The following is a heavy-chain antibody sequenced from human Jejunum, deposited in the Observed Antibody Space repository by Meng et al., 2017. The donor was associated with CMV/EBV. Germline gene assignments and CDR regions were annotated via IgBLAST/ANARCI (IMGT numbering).Heavy chain of an antibody. CDR3: ARGAKGYGSGPLDY. CDR2: INSVSGDT. Sequence: SEYSFIDDYMHWVRQATGQGREWRGWINSVSGDTRSAQKFEGRVTMSRDTSISTSYMEVNSLKSDDTAIYYCARGAKGYGSGPLDYWGQGTPVTVSS. CDR1: EYSFIDDY. D-gene: IGHD3-10*01. J-gene: IGHJ4*02. V-gene: IGHV1-2*02.